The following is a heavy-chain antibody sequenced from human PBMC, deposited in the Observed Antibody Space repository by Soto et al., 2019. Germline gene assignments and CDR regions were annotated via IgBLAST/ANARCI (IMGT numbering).Heavy chain of an antibody. J-gene: IGHJ6*02. CDR2: VRWDDEK. V-gene: IGHV2-70*19. CDR3: VRTHGGYTAYYGMDV. D-gene: IGHD5-12*01. Sequence: SGPALVNPSQTLTLTCTFSGFSLNTVGMCLSWVRQPTGKALEWLAVVRWDDEKHFSTSLRDRITVSKDASGDQVVLTMANMDPADSGTYYCVRTHGGYTAYYGMDVWGPGTTVTVSS. CDR1: GFSLNTVGMC.